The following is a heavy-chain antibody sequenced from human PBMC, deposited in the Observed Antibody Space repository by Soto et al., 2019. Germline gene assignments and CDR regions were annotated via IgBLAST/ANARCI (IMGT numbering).Heavy chain of an antibody. Sequence: SVKVSCKASGGAFSSYAISWVRQAPGQGLEWMGGIIPIFGTANYAQKFQGRVTITADESTSTAYMELSSLRSEDTAVYYCARGTEKVVPAHYYHGMDVWGQGTTVTVSS. V-gene: IGHV1-69*13. D-gene: IGHD2-2*01. J-gene: IGHJ6*02. CDR1: GGAFSSYA. CDR3: ARGTEKVVPAHYYHGMDV. CDR2: IIPIFGTA.